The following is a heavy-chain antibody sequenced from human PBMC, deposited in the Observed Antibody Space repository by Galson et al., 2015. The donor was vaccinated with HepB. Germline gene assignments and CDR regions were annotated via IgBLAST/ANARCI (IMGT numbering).Heavy chain of an antibody. CDR2: IIPIFGIA. V-gene: IGHV1-69*13. CDR1: GGTFSSYA. Sequence: SVTVSCKASGGTFSSYAISWVRQAPGQGLEWMGGIIPIFGIANYAQKFQGRVTITADESTSTAYMELSSLRSEDTAVYYCARDGLGYYDSSGYYRGNAFDIWGQGTMVTVSS. CDR3: ARDGLGYYDSSGYYRGNAFDI. D-gene: IGHD3-22*01. J-gene: IGHJ3*02.